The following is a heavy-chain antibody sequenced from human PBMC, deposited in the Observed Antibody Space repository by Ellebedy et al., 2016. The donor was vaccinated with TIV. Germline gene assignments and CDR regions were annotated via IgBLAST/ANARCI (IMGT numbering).Heavy chain of an antibody. J-gene: IGHJ5*02. CDR2: IYYSGSS. D-gene: IGHD2-15*01. CDR1: GGSISSGDYS. CDR3: ARVNTWQPAGWLDP. V-gene: IGHV4-30-4*01. Sequence: SETLSLXXTVSGGSISSGDYSWSWIRHRPGKGLQWIGHIYYSGSSYNNPSLESRVTLSVDTSKNQFSLKLSSLTAADTAVYYCARVNTWQPAGWLDPWGQGILVTVSS.